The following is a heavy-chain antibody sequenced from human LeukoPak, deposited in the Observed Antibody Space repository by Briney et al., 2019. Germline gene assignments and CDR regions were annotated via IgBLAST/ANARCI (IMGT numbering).Heavy chain of an antibody. J-gene: IGHJ4*02. V-gene: IGHV3-30-3*01. CDR1: GFTFSSYA. CDR2: ISYDGSNK. CDR3: ARVPGY. Sequence: GGSLRLSCAASGFTFSSYAMHWVRQATGKGLEWVAVISYDGSNKHYADSVKGRFTISRDNSKNTLYLQMNSLRAEDTAVYYCARVPGYWGQGTLVTVSS.